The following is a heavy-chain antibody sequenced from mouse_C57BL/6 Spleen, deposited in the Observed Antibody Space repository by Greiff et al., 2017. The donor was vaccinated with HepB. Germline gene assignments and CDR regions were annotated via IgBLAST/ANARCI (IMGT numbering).Heavy chain of an antibody. CDR3: ARNEEGYEYDVGGYAMDD. V-gene: IGHV1-62-2*01. CDR2: FYPGSGSI. D-gene: IGHD2-4*01. CDR1: GYTFTEYT. Sequence: VQLQQSGAELVKPGASVKLSCKASGYTFTEYTIHWVKQRSGQGLEWIGWFYPGSGSIKYNEKFKDKATLTADKSSSTVYMELSRLTSEDSAVYFCARNEEGYEYDVGGYAMDDWGQGTSVTVSS. J-gene: IGHJ4*01.